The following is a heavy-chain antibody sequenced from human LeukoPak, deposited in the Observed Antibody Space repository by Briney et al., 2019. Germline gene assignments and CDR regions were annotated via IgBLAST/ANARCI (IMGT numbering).Heavy chain of an antibody. V-gene: IGHV4-59*08. D-gene: IGHD2-2*01. CDR2: IYYRGST. CDR3: ARHLGYCGSTSCFGRAYWFDP. J-gene: IGHJ5*02. Sequence: PSETLSLTCTVSGGSISSYYLSWIRQPPGKGLEWIGYIYYRGSTNYNPSLQSRVTISVDTSKNQFSLNLKSVTAADTAVYYCARHLGYCGSTSCFGRAYWFDPWGQGTLVTVSS. CDR1: GGSISSYY.